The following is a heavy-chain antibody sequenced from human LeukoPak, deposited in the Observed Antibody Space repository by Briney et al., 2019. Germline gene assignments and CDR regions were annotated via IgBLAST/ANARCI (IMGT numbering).Heavy chain of an antibody. D-gene: IGHD2-2*01. Sequence: ASVSVSCTASEYTFTTYYIHWVREAPGQGLGWMGIIDPSGGSATYAQKFQGRVTMTRDTSTRTFYMELNSLRSEDTAIYYCARRVYCSSTSCYHYYYYMDVWGKGTTVTVSS. CDR2: IDPSGGSA. CDR3: ARRVYCSSTSCYHYYYYMDV. CDR1: EYTFTTYY. V-gene: IGHV1-46*03. J-gene: IGHJ6*03.